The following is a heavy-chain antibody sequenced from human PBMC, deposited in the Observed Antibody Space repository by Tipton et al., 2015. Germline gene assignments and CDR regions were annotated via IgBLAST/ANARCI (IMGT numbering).Heavy chain of an antibody. V-gene: IGHV3-53*01. Sequence: SLRLSCEASGFNLSDYYMAWIRQAPGKGLECVSVIYTAGGTAYADSVKGRFTVSRDDSKNTLYLQMNSLTVADTAVYFCARRDYIVGGPVDFWGQGSLVTVSS. CDR2: IYTAGGT. CDR3: ARRDYIVGGPVDF. D-gene: IGHD1-26*01. CDR1: GFNLSDYY. J-gene: IGHJ4*02.